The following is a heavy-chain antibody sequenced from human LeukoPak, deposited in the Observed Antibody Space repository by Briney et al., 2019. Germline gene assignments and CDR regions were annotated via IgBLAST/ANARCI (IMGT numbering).Heavy chain of an antibody. CDR1: GGSISSGGYY. CDR2: IYYSGST. V-gene: IGHV4-31*03. CDR3: AREYRDNWFDP. Sequence: SQTLSLTCTVSGGSISSGGYYWSWIRQHPGKGLEWIGYIYYSGSTYYNPSLKSRVAISVDMYKNQFSLKLSSVTAVDTAVYYCAREYRDNWFDPWGQGTLVTVSS. D-gene: IGHD5-18*01. J-gene: IGHJ5*02.